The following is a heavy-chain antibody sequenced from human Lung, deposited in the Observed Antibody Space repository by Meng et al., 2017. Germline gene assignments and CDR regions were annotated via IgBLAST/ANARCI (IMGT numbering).Heavy chain of an antibody. D-gene: IGHD1-26*01. CDR2: INPNSGGT. CDR1: GYTFIDYY. CDR3: ARELRATSGSYAFDY. J-gene: IGHJ4*02. Sequence: ASVKISCKASGYTFIDYYMHWVRQAPGQGLEWMGWINPNSGGTNYAQKFQGRVTMTRDTSISTAYMELNRPRSDDTAVYYCARELRATSGSYAFDYWGQGTLVTVSS. V-gene: IGHV1-2*02.